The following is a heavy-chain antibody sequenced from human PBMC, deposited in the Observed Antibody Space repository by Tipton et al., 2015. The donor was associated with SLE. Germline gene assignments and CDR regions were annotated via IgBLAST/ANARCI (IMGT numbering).Heavy chain of an antibody. CDR2: IYTSGST. J-gene: IGHJ6*02. CDR3: ARGRIQLNYYYGMDV. Sequence: TLSLTCTVSGGSISSSSSYYWAWIRQPPGKGVEWIGRIYTSGSTNYNPSLKSRVTISVDTSKNQFSLKLSSVTAADTAVYYCARGRIQLNYYYGMDVWGQGTTVTVSS. CDR1: GGSISSSSSYY. V-gene: IGHV4-61*02. D-gene: IGHD5-18*01.